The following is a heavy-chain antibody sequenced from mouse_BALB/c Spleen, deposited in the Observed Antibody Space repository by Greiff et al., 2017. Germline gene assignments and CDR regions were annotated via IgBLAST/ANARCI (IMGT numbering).Heavy chain of an antibody. CDR3: ARLGGKEGDAMDY. J-gene: IGHJ4*01. CDR2: INPGSSTI. Sequence: EVKLMESGGGLVQPGGSLNLSCAASGFDFSRYWMSWARQAPGKGQEWIGEINPGSSTINYTPSLKDKFIISRDNAKNTLYLQMSKVRSEDTALYYCARLGGKEGDAMDYWGQGTSVTVSS. D-gene: IGHD1-3*01. V-gene: IGHV4-2*02. CDR1: GFDFSRYW.